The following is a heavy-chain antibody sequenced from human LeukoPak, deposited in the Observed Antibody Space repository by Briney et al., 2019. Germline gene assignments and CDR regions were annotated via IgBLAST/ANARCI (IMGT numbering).Heavy chain of an antibody. V-gene: IGHV1-69*05. CDR3: ARGSSYYDFWSGFDY. CDR1: GGTFTSYA. Sequence: SVKVSCKASGGTFTSYAISWVRQAPGRGLEWMGGIIPIFGTANYAQKFQGRVTITTDESTSTAYMELSSLRSEDTAVYYCARGSSYYDFWSGFDYWGQGTLVTVSS. CDR2: IIPIFGTA. J-gene: IGHJ4*02. D-gene: IGHD3-3*01.